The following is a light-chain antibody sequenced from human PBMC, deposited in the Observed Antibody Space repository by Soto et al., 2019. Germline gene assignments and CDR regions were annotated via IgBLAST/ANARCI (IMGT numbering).Light chain of an antibody. Sequence: EIVMTQSPATLSVSPGERATLSCRASQSVSSNLAWYQQKPGQAPRLLIYGASTRATCIPARFSGSRSGTEFTLTISSLQSEDFAVYYCQQYNNWPFTFGPGTKVDIK. J-gene: IGKJ3*01. CDR2: GAS. V-gene: IGKV3-15*01. CDR3: QQYNNWPFT. CDR1: QSVSSN.